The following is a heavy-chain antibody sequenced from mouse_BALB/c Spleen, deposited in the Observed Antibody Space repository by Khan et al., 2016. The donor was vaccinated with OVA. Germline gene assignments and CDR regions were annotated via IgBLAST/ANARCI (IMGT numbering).Heavy chain of an antibody. V-gene: IGHV2-3*01. CDR3: VKLNYGTLYAMEY. Sequence: QVQLKESGPGLVAPSQSLSITCTVSGFSLTSYGVNWVRRPPGKGLEWLGVIWGDGSTNYHSALISRLSIRKDNSKSQVFLKLNSQQTDDTATYCWVKLNYGTLYAMEYWGQGTAVTVSS. CDR2: IWGDGST. J-gene: IGHJ4*01. CDR1: GFSLTSYG. D-gene: IGHD2-1*01.